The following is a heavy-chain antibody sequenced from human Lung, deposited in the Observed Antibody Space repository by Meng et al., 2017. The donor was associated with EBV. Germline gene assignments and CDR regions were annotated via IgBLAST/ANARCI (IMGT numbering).Heavy chain of an antibody. V-gene: IGHV3-53*01. J-gene: IGHJ4*02. D-gene: IGHD5-18*01. CDR3: ARESTQLWSLDY. CDR2: INSAGNT. Sequence: VQLVGLGAGFVQSGGSLRLSCGASALNVNNNDMNWVRQAPGKGLEWVAVINSAGNTYYADSVKGRFTISRDTSKNTLYLQMNSLTVEDTAVYFCARESTQLWSLDYWGQGTLVTVSS. CDR1: ALNVNNND.